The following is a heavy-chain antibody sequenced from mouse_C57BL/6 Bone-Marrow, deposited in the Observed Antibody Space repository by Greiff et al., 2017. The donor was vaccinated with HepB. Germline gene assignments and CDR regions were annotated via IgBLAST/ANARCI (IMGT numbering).Heavy chain of an antibody. CDR3: ARRGPWAMDY. CDR1: GYTFTDYY. J-gene: IGHJ4*01. Sequence: DVQLQESGPVLVKPGASVKMSCKASGYTFTDYYMNWVKQSHGKSLEWIGVINPYNGGTSYNQKFKGKATLTVDKSSSTAYMELNSLTSEDSAVYYCARRGPWAMDYWGQGTSVTVSS. CDR2: INPYNGGT. V-gene: IGHV1-19*01.